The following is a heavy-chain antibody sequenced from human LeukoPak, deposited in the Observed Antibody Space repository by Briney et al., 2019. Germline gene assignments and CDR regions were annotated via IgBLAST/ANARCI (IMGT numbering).Heavy chain of an antibody. J-gene: IGHJ3*02. V-gene: IGHV3-23*01. CDR1: GFTFSSYA. Sequence: GGSLRLSCAASGFTFSSYAMSWVRQAPGKGLEWASAISGSGGSTYYADSVKGRFTISRDNSKNTLYLQMNSLRAEDTAVYYCAKDKGYYYDSSGHDAFDIWGQGTMVTVSS. D-gene: IGHD3-22*01. CDR3: AKDKGYYYDSSGHDAFDI. CDR2: ISGSGGST.